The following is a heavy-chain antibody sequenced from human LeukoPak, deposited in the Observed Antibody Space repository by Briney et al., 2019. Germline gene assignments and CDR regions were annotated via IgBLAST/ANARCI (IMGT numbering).Heavy chain of an antibody. CDR2: IYYSGST. CDR1: GGSISSYY. Sequence: SETLSLTCTVSGGSISSYYWSWIRQPAGKGLEWIGYIYYSGSTNYNPPLKSRVTISVDTSKNQFSLKLSSVTAADTAVYYCAKGDSTSCCRGEVSWGQGTLFTVSS. D-gene: IGHD2-2*01. CDR3: AKGDSTSCCRGEVS. V-gene: IGHV4-59*01. J-gene: IGHJ5*02.